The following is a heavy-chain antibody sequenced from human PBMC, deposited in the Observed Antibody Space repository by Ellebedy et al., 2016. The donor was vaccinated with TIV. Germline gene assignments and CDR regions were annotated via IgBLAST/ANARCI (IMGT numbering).Heavy chain of an antibody. J-gene: IGHJ6*02. CDR2: INHSGST. Sequence: SETLSLXCAVYGGSFSGYYWSWIRQPPGKGLEWIGEINHSGSTNCNPSLKSRVTISVDTSKNQFSLKLSSVTAADTAVYYCARGGYQLLAYYYYGMDVWGQGTTVTVSS. D-gene: IGHD2-2*01. CDR3: ARGGYQLLAYYYYGMDV. CDR1: GGSFSGYY. V-gene: IGHV4-34*01.